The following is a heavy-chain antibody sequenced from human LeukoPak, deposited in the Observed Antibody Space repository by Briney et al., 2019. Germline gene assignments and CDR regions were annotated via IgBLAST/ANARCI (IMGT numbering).Heavy chain of an antibody. J-gene: IGHJ4*02. CDR2: IWYDGSNK. CDR3: AKDHGDILVVPAATAPDY. Sequence: GGSLRLSCAAAGFTFSSYGMHWVRQAPGKGLEWVAVIWYDGSNKYYADSVKGRFTISRDNSKNTLYLQMNSLRAEDTAVYYCAKDHGDILVVPAATAPDYWGQGTLVTVSS. D-gene: IGHD2-2*01. CDR1: GFTFSSYG. V-gene: IGHV3-33*06.